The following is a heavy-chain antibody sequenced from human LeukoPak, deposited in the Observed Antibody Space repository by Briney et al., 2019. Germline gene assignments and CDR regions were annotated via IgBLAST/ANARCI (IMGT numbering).Heavy chain of an antibody. CDR2: IWYDGSNK. D-gene: IGHD1-26*01. CDR1: GYTLTELS. V-gene: IGHV3-33*01. Sequence: SCKVSGYTLTELSMHWVRQAPGKGLGWVAVIWYDGSNKYYADSVKGRFTISRDNSKNTLYLQMNSLRAEDTAVYYCARGWELNYWGQGTLVTVSS. J-gene: IGHJ4*02. CDR3: ARGWELNY.